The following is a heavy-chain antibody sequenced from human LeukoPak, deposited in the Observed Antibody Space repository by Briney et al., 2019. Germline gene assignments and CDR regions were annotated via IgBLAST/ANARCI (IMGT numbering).Heavy chain of an antibody. D-gene: IGHD3-3*01. CDR3: ARDAKRYYDFWSGYLGYFDY. Sequence: GGSLRLSRAASGFTFSSYAMHWVRQAPGKGLEWVAVISYDGSNKYYADSVKGRFTISRDNSKNTLYLQMNSLRAEDTAVYYCARDAKRYYDFWSGYLGYFDYWGQGTLVTVSS. J-gene: IGHJ4*02. CDR1: GFTFSSYA. CDR2: ISYDGSNK. V-gene: IGHV3-30*04.